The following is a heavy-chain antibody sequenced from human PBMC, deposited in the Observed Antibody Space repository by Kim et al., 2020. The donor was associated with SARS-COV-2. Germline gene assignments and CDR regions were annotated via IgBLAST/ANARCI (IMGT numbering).Heavy chain of an antibody. Sequence: GGSLRLSCVASGFTFSSYWMYWVRQAPGKGLVWVSRIDSDGSSTRYADSVKGRFTISRDNAKNTLYLQMNSLRAEDTAVYYCTRGIATAASERDYWGQGT. CDR2: IDSDGSST. J-gene: IGHJ4*02. CDR1: GFTFSSYW. D-gene: IGHD6-13*01. CDR3: TRGIATAASERDY. V-gene: IGHV3-74*01.